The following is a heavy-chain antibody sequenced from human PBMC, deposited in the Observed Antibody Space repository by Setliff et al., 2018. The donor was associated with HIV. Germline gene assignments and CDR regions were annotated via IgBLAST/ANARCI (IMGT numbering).Heavy chain of an antibody. CDR3: ARATEAGTIDY. D-gene: IGHD1-1*01. CDR1: GYTFINYG. CDR2: MSTYSGNT. J-gene: IGHJ4*02. Sequence: GASVKVSCKAYGYTFINYGITWVRQAPGQGLEWMGWMSTYSGNTDYAQNVQGRVTVTRDTSTTTVYMELSGLRSEDTAVYYCARATEAGTIDYWGQGTRVTVSS. V-gene: IGHV1-18*01.